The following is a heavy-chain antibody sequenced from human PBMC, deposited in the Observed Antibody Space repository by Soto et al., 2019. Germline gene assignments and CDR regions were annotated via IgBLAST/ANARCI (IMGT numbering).Heavy chain of an antibody. CDR3: AKDGNSGLDFDL. V-gene: IGHV3-23*01. CDR2: ISGSGGST. J-gene: IGHJ2*01. CDR1: GFTFSSYA. Sequence: EVQLLESGGGLVQPGGSLRLSCAASGFTFSSYAMSWVRQAPGKGLEWVSAISGSGGSTYYADSVKGRFTISRDNSKNALYLQMNSLRAEDTAVYYCAKDGNSGLDFDLWGRGTLVTVSS. D-gene: IGHD1-7*01.